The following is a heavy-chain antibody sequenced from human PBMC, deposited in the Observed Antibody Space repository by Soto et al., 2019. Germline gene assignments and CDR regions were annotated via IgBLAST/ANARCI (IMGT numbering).Heavy chain of an antibody. CDR3: ARGRFLENYYYYYMDV. J-gene: IGHJ6*03. Sequence: QVQLVQSGAEVKKPGSSVKVSCKASGGTFSSYTISWVRQAPGQGLEWMGRIIPILGIANYAQKFQGRVTITAVKSTSTAYMELSSLRSEDTAVYYCARGRFLENYYYYYMDVWGKGTTVTVSS. V-gene: IGHV1-69*02. CDR2: IIPILGIA. CDR1: GGTFSSYT. D-gene: IGHD3-3*01.